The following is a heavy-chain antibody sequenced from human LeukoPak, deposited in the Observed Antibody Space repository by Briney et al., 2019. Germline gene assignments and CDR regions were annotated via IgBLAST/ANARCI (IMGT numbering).Heavy chain of an antibody. CDR1: GGSISSYY. Sequence: NPSETLSLTCTVFGGSISSYYWSWIRQPLGKGLEWIGYIYYSGSTHYNPSLKSRVTISVDTSKNQFSLKLSSVTAADTAVYYCARTEESGYSYRYFGYYYYMDVWGKGTTVTVSS. V-gene: IGHV4-59*01. D-gene: IGHD5-18*01. CDR2: IYYSGST. J-gene: IGHJ6*03. CDR3: ARTEESGYSYRYFGYYYYMDV.